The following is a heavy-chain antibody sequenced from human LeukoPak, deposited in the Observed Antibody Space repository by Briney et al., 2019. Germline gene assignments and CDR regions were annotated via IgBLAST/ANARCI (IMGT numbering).Heavy chain of an antibody. CDR2: ISGSGGST. J-gene: IGHJ3*02. CDR1: GFTFVSYG. D-gene: IGHD5-12*01. V-gene: IGHV3-23*01. CDR3: AKDIGIVAYDAFEM. Sequence: GGSLRLSCAASGFTFVSYGMNWARQAPGQGLEWVSSISGSGGSTFYADPVKGRFSVSRDNSKNTLYLEMNSLRAEDTAVYYCAKDIGIVAYDAFEMWGQGTMVTVSS.